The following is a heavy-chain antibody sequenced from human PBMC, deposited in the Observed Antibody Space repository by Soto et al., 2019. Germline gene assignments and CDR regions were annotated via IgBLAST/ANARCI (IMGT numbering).Heavy chain of an antibody. Sequence: QVQLVQSGAEVKKPGSSVRVSCKASGDIFSNYTISWVRQAPGQGLEWMGRIIPILDVANYPLRFQGRVTITADKSTSTVYMELSSLRSEDTAIYYCARVKTDSGSYEGDYYMDVRGKGTTVTVS. CDR1: GDIFSNYT. V-gene: IGHV1-69*02. CDR2: IIPILDVA. CDR3: ARVKTDSGSYEGDYYMDV. D-gene: IGHD3-10*01. J-gene: IGHJ6*03.